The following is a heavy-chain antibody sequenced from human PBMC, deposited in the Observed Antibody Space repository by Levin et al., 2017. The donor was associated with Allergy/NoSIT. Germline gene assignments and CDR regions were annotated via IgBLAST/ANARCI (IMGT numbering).Heavy chain of an antibody. CDR1: GGSISSYY. CDR2: IYYSGST. D-gene: IGHD6-19*01. J-gene: IGHJ4*02. V-gene: IGHV4-59*01. CDR3: ARGRYSSGWAPLEPFDY. Sequence: LSLTCTVSGGSISSYYWSWIRQPPGKGLEWIGYIYYSGSTNYNPSLKSRVTISVDTSKNQFSLKLSSVTAADTAVYYCARGRYSSGWAPLEPFDYWGQGTLVTVSS.